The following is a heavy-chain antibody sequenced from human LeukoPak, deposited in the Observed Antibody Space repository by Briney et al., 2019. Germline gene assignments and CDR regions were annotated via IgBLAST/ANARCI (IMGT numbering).Heavy chain of an antibody. CDR3: ARGLFRGAFDI. D-gene: IGHD3-10*01. CDR2: IYYSGST. J-gene: IGHJ3*02. CDR1: GGSISSYY. V-gene: IGHV4-59*01. Sequence: SETLSLTCTVSGGSISSYYWSWIRQPPGKGLEWIGFIYYSGSTNYNPSLKSRVTISVDTSKNQFSLKLSSVTAADTAVYYCARGLFRGAFDIWGQGTMVTVSS.